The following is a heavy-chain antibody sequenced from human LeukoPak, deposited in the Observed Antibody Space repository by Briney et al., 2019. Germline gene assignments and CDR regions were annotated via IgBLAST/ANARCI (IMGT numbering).Heavy chain of an antibody. CDR3: VKDIQLST. CDR1: GFNFITAA. CDR2: IGSSGGST. D-gene: IGHD5-24*01. V-gene: IGHV3-23*01. J-gene: IGHJ3*01. Sequence: PGGSLRLSCAASGFNFITAAMTWDRQAPGKGLEWVSLIGSSGGSTYYADSVKGRFTISRDNSNHTLSLQMNSLRVEDTAIYYCVKDIQLSTWGLGTMVTVSS.